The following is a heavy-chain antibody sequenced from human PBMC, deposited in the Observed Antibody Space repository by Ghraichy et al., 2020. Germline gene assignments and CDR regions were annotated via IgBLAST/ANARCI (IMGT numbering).Heavy chain of an antibody. CDR3: ARDTPLYCSGGSCLGD. CDR1: GGTFSSYA. Sequence: SVKVSCKASGGTFSSYAISWVRQAPGQGLEWMGGIIPIFGTANYAQKFQGRVTITADESTSTAYMELSSLRSEDTAVYYCARDTPLYCSGGSCLGDWGQGTLVTVSS. V-gene: IGHV1-69*13. CDR2: IIPIFGTA. D-gene: IGHD2-15*01. J-gene: IGHJ4*02.